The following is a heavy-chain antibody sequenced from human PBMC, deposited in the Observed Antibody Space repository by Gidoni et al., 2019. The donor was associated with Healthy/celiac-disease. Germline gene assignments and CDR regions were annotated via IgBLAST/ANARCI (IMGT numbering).Heavy chain of an antibody. CDR3: AKDAWFGERIAEYGMDV. CDR1: GFTSSSYA. CDR2: ISGSGSST. D-gene: IGHD3-10*01. J-gene: IGHJ6*02. V-gene: IGHV3-23*01. Sequence: EVQLLESGGGLVQPGGSLRLSCAASGFTSSSYAMSWVRQAPGKGLEWVSAISGSGSSTYYADSVKGRFTISRDKSKNTLYLQMNSLRAEDTAVYYCAKDAWFGERIAEYGMDVWGQGTTVTVSS.